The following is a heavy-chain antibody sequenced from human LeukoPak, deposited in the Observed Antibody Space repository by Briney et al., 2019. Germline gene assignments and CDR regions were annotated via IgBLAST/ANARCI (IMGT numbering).Heavy chain of an antibody. CDR1: GGSVSSGSYY. J-gene: IGHJ6*02. CDR2: IYYSGST. Sequence: SETLSLTCTVSGGSVSSGSYYWSWIRQPPGKGLEWIGYIYYSGSTNYNPSLKSRVTISVDTSKNQFSLKLSSATAADTAVYYCAREYSSSWQYYYYYGMDVWGQGTTVTVSS. V-gene: IGHV4-61*01. D-gene: IGHD6-13*01. CDR3: AREYSSSWQYYYYYGMDV.